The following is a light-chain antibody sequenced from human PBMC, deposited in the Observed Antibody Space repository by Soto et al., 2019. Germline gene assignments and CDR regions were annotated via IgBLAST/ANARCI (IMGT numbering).Light chain of an antibody. V-gene: IGLV2-23*02. Sequence: QSALTQPASVSGSAGQSITISCTGTNSDVGNYNLVSWYQQHPGKAPKVMIYEVNKRPSGVSNRFSGSKSGNTASLTVSGLQAEDEADYYCCSYAGSSTYVFGTGTKVTVL. J-gene: IGLJ1*01. CDR2: EVN. CDR3: CSYAGSSTYV. CDR1: NSDVGNYNL.